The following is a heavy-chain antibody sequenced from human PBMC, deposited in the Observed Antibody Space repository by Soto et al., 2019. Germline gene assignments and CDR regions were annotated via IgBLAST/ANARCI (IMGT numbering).Heavy chain of an antibody. CDR3: ASRSGGLDC. Sequence: QVQLVQSGAEEKKPGASVKISCKASGYTFTNHAMYWVRQAPGQRHEWMGWINTGNGNTKYSQKFQGRVTITRDTSASTAYMELCSLRSEDTAVYSCASRSGGLDCWGQGTLVTVSS. V-gene: IGHV1-3*04. D-gene: IGHD3-10*01. J-gene: IGHJ4*02. CDR2: INTGNGNT. CDR1: GYTFTNHA.